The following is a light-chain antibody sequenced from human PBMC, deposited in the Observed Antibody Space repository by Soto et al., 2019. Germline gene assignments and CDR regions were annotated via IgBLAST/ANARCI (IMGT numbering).Light chain of an antibody. V-gene: IGKV1-5*03. CDR3: KQYNSLLT. CDR2: KAS. Sequence: DIQMTQSPSTLSESVGDRVTITFRASQSISYWLAWYQQKPGKAPKLLIYKASSLESGVPSRFSGSGSGKEFTLTISSLQPDDFATYYCKQYNSLLTFGGGTKVDIK. J-gene: IGKJ4*01. CDR1: QSISYW.